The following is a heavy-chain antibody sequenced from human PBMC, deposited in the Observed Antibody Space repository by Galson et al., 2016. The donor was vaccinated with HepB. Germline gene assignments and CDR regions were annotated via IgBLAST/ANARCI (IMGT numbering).Heavy chain of an antibody. Sequence: VKPTQTLTLTCTFSGFSLSTGGVGVGWIRQPPGKALEWLALIYLDGDKHYSPSLRSRLTITKDTSKNQVVLTMTNMDPVDTATYYCAPYYYDRSGYYFRTQGYFDYWGQGTLVTVSS. CDR1: GFSLSTGGVG. CDR2: IYLDGDK. CDR3: APYYYDRSGYYFRTQGYFDY. J-gene: IGHJ4*02. V-gene: IGHV2-5*02. D-gene: IGHD3-22*01.